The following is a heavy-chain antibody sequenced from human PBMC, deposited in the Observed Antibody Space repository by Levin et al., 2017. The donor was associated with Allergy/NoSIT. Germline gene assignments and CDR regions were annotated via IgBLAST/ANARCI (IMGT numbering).Heavy chain of an antibody. CDR1: GFTFSSYA. CDR3: AREPIPIWFGEGPES. Sequence: HSGGSLRLSCAASGFTFSSYAMHWVRQAPGKGLEWVAVLSYDGSNKYYADSVKGRFTISRDNSKNTLYLQMNSLRAEDTAVYYCAREPIPIWFGEGPESWGQGTMVTVAS. D-gene: IGHD3-10*01. CDR2: LSYDGSNK. J-gene: IGHJ3*01. V-gene: IGHV3-30-3*01.